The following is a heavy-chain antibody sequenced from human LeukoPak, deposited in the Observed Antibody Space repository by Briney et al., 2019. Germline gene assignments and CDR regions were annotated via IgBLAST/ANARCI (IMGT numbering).Heavy chain of an antibody. CDR1: GGSMSGYY. Sequence: PSETLSLTCSVSGGSMSGYYWSWIRQPPGQGLEWIGFIYYRGDTKYNPSLKSRVTILVDTSKNRFSLKLSSVTAADTAVYYCARAGSSSWPHYYYYMDVWGKGTTVTISS. V-gene: IGHV4-59*01. CDR3: ARAGSSSWPHYYYYMDV. D-gene: IGHD6-13*01. J-gene: IGHJ6*03. CDR2: IYYRGDT.